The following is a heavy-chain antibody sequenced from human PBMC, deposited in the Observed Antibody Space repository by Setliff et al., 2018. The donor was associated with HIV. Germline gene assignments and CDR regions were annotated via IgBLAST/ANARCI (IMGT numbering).Heavy chain of an antibody. CDR1: GGTFSLYA. CDR2: IIPNTGGT. V-gene: IGHV1-2*02. D-gene: IGHD4-17*01. J-gene: IGHJ4*02. CDR3: ARSTTAD. Sequence: ASVKVSCKASGGTFSLYAINWVRQAPGQGLEWMGGIIPNTGGTNYAQKFQGRVTMTRDTSISTAYMELSRLRSDDTAVYYCARSTTADWGQGTLVTVS.